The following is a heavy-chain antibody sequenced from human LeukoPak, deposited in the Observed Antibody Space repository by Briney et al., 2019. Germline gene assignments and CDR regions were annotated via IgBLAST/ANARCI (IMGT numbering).Heavy chain of an antibody. Sequence: PGTSVKVSCKASGFTFTSSAMQWVRQARGQRLEWIGWIVVGSGNTIYAQKFQERVTITRDMSTSTAYMELSSLRSEDTAVYYCAAGVRFLEWLDFDYWGQGTLVTVSS. J-gene: IGHJ4*02. CDR3: AAGVRFLEWLDFDY. V-gene: IGHV1-58*02. CDR2: IVVGSGNT. CDR1: GFTFTSSA. D-gene: IGHD3-3*01.